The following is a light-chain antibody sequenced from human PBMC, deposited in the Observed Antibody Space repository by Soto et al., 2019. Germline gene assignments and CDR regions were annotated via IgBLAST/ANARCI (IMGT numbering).Light chain of an antibody. CDR1: QTISTF. J-gene: IGKJ2*01. CDR2: STS. V-gene: IGKV1-39*01. CDR3: QQSYITPYT. Sequence: DVQMTQVPSSLSPSVGDGLTITCRASQTISTFLNWYQQKPGKAPKLLIYSTSNSQSGVPSRFRGSGSGTEFTLTISSLQAEDFATYYCQQSYITPYTFGQGTKLENK.